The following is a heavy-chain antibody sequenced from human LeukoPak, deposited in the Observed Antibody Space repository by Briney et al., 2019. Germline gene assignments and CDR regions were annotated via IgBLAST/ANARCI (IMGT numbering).Heavy chain of an antibody. CDR3: VKVGYGSGSFDYYMDV. CDR1: GFTFSIYA. CDR2: IRYDGSNK. D-gene: IGHD3-10*01. J-gene: IGHJ6*03. Sequence: GGSLRLSCAASGFTFSIYAVHWVRQAPGKGLEWVAFIRYDGSNKYYADSVKGRFTISRDNSKNTLYLQMNSLRAEDTAVYYCVKVGYGSGSFDYYMDVWGKGTTVTISS. V-gene: IGHV3-30*02.